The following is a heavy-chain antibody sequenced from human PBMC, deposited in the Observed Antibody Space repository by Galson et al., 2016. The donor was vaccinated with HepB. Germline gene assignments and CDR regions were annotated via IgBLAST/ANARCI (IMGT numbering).Heavy chain of an antibody. CDR1: GGSISSRYY. Sequence: SETLSLTCTVSGGSISSRYYWSWIRQPPGKGLEWIGGTYYSGTTSYNPSLKSRVTISVDTSKDQFTLKLNSVTAADTALYYCASHCGGDCYVALADAFDIWGQGTMVSVSS. D-gene: IGHD2-21*02. J-gene: IGHJ3*02. V-gene: IGHV4-39*01. CDR3: ASHCGGDCYVALADAFDI. CDR2: TYYSGTT.